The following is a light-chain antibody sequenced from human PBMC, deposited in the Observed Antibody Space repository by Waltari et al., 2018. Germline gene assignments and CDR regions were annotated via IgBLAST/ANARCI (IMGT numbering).Light chain of an antibody. V-gene: IGLV1-44*01. J-gene: IGLJ3*02. Sequence: QSVLTQPPSASGTPGLRVTISCSGSSSNIGRTTGNWYKHLPGRAPKLLIYGNDQRPSGVPDRISGSKSGSSASLAINGLQSEDEADYYCAAWDDSLNGWVFGGGTKLTVL. CDR2: GND. CDR3: AAWDDSLNGWV. CDR1: SSNIGRTT.